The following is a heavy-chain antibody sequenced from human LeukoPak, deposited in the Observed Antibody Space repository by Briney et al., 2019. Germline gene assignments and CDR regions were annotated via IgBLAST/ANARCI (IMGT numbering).Heavy chain of an antibody. V-gene: IGHV1-69*13. CDR2: IIPIFGTA. CDR1: GYTFTGYY. D-gene: IGHD2-2*01. J-gene: IGHJ6*02. CDR3: ARAYFIPADFPYYYYRKDL. Sequence: SVKVSCKASGYTFTGYYMRWVRQAPGQGLEWMGGIIPIFGTANYAQKFQGRVTITADESTSTAYMELSSLRSEDTAVYYCARAYFIPADFPYYYYRKDLWGQRTKVNGSS.